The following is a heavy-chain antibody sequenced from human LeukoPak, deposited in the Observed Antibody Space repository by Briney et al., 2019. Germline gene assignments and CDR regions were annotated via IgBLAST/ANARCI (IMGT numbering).Heavy chain of an antibody. D-gene: IGHD6-6*01. J-gene: IGHJ6*03. Sequence: SVKVSCKASGGIFSSYVISWVRQAPGQGLEWMGGIIPIFGTANYAQKFQGRVTITADKSTSTAYMELSSLRSEDTAVYYCASSYSSSPHYYYYYMDVWGKGTTVTVSS. CDR2: IIPIFGTA. CDR3: ASSYSSSPHYYYYYMDV. CDR1: GGIFSSYV. V-gene: IGHV1-69*06.